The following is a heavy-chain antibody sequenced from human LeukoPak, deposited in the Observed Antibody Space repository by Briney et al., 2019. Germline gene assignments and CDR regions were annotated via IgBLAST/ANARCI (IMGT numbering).Heavy chain of an antibody. CDR3: AHPTEYSSSWYGNWFDP. J-gene: IGHJ5*02. V-gene: IGHV1-69*06. CDR2: IIPIFGTT. Sequence: SVKVSCKTSGGTFSSFAITCVRQTPVQGLEWMGGIIPIFGTTNYAQKFQDRVTITADKSTSTAYIKLSSLRAEDTAVYYCAHPTEYSSSWYGNWFDPWGQGSLVTVSS. D-gene: IGHD6-13*01. CDR1: GGTFSSFA.